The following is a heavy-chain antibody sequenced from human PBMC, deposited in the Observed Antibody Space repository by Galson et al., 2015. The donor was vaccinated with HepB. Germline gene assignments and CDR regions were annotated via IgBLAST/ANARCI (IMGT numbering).Heavy chain of an antibody. D-gene: IGHD3-22*01. Sequence: SLRLSCAASGFTFSSYAMSWVRQAPGKGLEWVSAISGSGGSTYYADSVKGRFTISRDNSKNTLYLQMNSLRAEDTAVYYCAKGARGAERTYYYDSSGYHPNDAFDIWGQGTMVTVSS. CDR2: ISGSGGST. J-gene: IGHJ3*02. CDR1: GFTFSSYA. CDR3: AKGARGAERTYYYDSSGYHPNDAFDI. V-gene: IGHV3-23*01.